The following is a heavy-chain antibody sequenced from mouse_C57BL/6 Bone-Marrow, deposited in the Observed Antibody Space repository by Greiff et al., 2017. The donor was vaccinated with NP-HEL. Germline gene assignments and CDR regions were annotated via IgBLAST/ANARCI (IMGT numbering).Heavy chain of an antibody. CDR1: GFTFSSYA. V-gene: IGHV5-4*01. CDR3: ARERGRGYDPLIAY. J-gene: IGHJ3*01. Sequence: EVMLVESGGGLVKPGGSLKLSCAASGFTFSSYAMSWVRQTPEKRLEWVATISDGGSYTYYPDNVQGRFTITRDNAKNNLYLQMSHLKSEDTAMYYCARERGRGYDPLIAYWGQGTLVTVSA. D-gene: IGHD2-3*01. CDR2: ISDGGSYT.